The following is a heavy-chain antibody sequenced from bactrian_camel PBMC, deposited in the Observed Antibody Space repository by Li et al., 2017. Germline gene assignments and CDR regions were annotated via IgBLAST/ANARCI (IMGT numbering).Heavy chain of an antibody. CDR2: ISTDGNP. V-gene: IGHV3S55*01. J-gene: IGHJ4*01. CDR1: GYRYASYC. D-gene: IGHD4*01. Sequence: VQLVESGGGSVQAGGSLRLSCVAEGYRYASYCMAWFRQAPGKEREGVASISTDGNPTYADSVKGRFTISRDNAKNTVYLQMSSLKSEDTALYYCAADWANYFIDYTFDYWGQGTQVTVS. CDR3: AADWANYFIDYTFDY.